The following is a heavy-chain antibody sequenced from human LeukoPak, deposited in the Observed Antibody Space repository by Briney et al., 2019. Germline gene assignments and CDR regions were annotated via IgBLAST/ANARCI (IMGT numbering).Heavy chain of an antibody. Sequence: GGSLRLSCAASGFTFDDYAMHWVRQAPGKGLEWVSGISWNSGSIGYADSVKGRFTISRDNAKNSLYLQMNSLRAEDTALYYCAKDWSGILTGYFDYWGQGTLVTVSS. J-gene: IGHJ4*02. V-gene: IGHV3-9*01. CDR3: AKDWSGILTGYFDY. D-gene: IGHD3-9*01. CDR1: GFTFDDYA. CDR2: ISWNSGSI.